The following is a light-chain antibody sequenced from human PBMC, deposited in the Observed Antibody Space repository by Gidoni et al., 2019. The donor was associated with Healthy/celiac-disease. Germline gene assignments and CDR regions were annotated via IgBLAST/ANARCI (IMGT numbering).Light chain of an antibody. J-gene: IGKJ1*01. CDR3: QQYNNWPPWT. Sequence: EIVMTQSPATLSVSPGERATHSCRASQSVSSNLAWYQQKPGQAPRLLIYGASTRATGRPARFSGSGSGTEFTLTISSLQSEDFAVYYCQQYNNWPPWTFGQGTKVEIK. CDR2: GAS. V-gene: IGKV3-15*01. CDR1: QSVSSN.